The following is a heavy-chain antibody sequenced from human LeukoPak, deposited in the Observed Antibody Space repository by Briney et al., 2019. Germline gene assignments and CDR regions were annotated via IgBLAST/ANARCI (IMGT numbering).Heavy chain of an antibody. D-gene: IGHD3-22*01. CDR1: GFTVSSNS. CDR2: IYSDNT. V-gene: IGHV3-53*01. J-gene: IGHJ4*02. CDR3: ARDRYYYDSSGYYSLDY. Sequence: GGSLRLSCTVSGFTVSSNSMSWVRQAPGKGLEWVSFIYSDNTHYSDSVKGRFTISRDNSKNTLYLQMNSLRAEDTAVYYCARDRYYYDSSGYYSLDYWGQGTLVTVSS.